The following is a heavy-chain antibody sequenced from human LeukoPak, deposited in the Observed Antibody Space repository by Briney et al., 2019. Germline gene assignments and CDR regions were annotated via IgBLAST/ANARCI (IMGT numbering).Heavy chain of an antibody. J-gene: IGHJ4*02. D-gene: IGHD3-3*01. CDR2: IYYSAST. CDR3: ARDGGTIFGVV. V-gene: IGHV4-31*03. CDR1: GGSIRSGGYY. Sequence: TLSLTCTVSGGSIRSGGYYWSWIRQHPGKGLEWGGYIYYSASTYYNPSLKSRVTISVDTSKNQFSLKLSSVTAADTAVYYCARDGGTIFGVVWGQGTLVTVSS.